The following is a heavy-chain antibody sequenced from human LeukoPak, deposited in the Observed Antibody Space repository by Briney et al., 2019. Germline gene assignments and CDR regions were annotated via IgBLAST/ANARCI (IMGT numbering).Heavy chain of an antibody. CDR1: GFTFSSYD. CDR3: ARCVGDILTGLCYFDY. CDR2: IGTAGDT. D-gene: IGHD3-9*01. Sequence: PGGSLRLSCAASGFTFSSYDMHWVRQATGKGLEWVSAIGTAGDTYYPGSVKGRFTISRENAKNSLYLQMNSLRAGDTAVYYCARCVGDILTGLCYFDYWGQGTLVTVSS. J-gene: IGHJ4*02. V-gene: IGHV3-13*01.